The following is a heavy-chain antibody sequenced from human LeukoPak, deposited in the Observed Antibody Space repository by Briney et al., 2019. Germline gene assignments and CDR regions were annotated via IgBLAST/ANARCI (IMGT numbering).Heavy chain of an antibody. CDR1: GFTVNNNY. Sequence: GGSLRLSCAASGFTVNNNYMSWVRQAPGKGLEWVSVIYSSGSTYYADSVKGRFTISRDISKNSLYLQMTSLRAEDTAVYYCARDRFLEWLLPIDYWGQGTLVTVSS. D-gene: IGHD3-3*01. CDR3: ARDRFLEWLLPIDY. V-gene: IGHV3-53*01. J-gene: IGHJ4*02. CDR2: IYSSGST.